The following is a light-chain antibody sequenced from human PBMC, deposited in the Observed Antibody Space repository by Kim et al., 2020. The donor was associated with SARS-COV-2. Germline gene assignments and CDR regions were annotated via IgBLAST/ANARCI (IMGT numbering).Light chain of an antibody. J-gene: IGKJ4*01. Sequence: ASVGDRVTTNCGASQGISNWLAWYQQKPGKAPKLLISAASSLQSGVPSRFSSSGSGTDFALIISSLQHEDFANYYCQQAKSFPQTFGGGTKVDIK. CDR2: AAS. CDR1: QGISNW. CDR3: QQAKSFPQT. V-gene: IGKV1-12*01.